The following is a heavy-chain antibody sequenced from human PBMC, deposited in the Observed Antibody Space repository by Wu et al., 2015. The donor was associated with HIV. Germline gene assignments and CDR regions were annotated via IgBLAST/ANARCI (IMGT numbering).Heavy chain of an antibody. D-gene: IGHD1-1*01. J-gene: IGHJ4*02. CDR3: ARGTTGTTAYDY. CDR1: GYTFTGYQ. Sequence: QVQLLQSGAEVKKPGASVKVSCKASGYTFTGYQIIWARQAPGQGLEWMGWINTYSGDTKYAQKFQGRVTLTTDTSTRTAYMELRSLRSDDTAVYYCARGTTGTTAYDYWGQGNAGHRLL. V-gene: IGHV1-18*01. CDR2: INTYSGDT.